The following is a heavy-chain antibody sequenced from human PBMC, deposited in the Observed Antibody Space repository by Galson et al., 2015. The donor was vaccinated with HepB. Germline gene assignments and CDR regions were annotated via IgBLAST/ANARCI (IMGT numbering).Heavy chain of an antibody. CDR1: GFTFSDYA. CDR2: LRGSGDST. D-gene: IGHD4-11*01. CDR3: AKHASTTTVASNAFDI. V-gene: IGHV3-23*01. Sequence: SLRLSCAASGFTFSDYAMSWVRRATGRGLEWVSSLRGSGDSTYYADSVKGRFTISRDNSKNTLFLQMNSLRAEDTAVFYCAKHASTTTVASNAFDIWGQGTLVTVSS. J-gene: IGHJ3*02.